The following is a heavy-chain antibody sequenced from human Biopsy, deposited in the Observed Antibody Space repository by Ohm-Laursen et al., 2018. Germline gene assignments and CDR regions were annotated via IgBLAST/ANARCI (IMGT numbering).Heavy chain of an antibody. CDR3: ARDTRWSPYSMDV. Sequence: SLRLSCTASGFSFSDCHMRWIRQAPGRGLEWVSYISGGGTIYYGDSMKGRVTISRDNAKNSLYLQMHSLRAKDTAVYYCARDTRWSPYSMDVWGQGTTVTVSS. J-gene: IGHJ6*02. CDR1: GFSFSDCH. CDR2: ISGGGTI. D-gene: IGHD4-23*01. V-gene: IGHV3-11*01.